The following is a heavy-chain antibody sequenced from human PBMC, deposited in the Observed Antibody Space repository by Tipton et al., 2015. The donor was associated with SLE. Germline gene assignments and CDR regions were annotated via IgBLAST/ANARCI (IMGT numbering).Heavy chain of an antibody. V-gene: IGHV1-8*01. CDR2: MNPNSGNT. CDR1: EHTFISYD. Sequence: QSGAEVKKPGASVKVSCKASEHTFISYDINWVRQAPGQGLEWMGWMNPNSGNTGFAQKFQGRVTMTTDTSISTAYMELSRLRSDDTAVYYCARGTSGDYVGVAFDVWGQGTVVTVSS. CDR3: ARGTSGDYVGVAFDV. J-gene: IGHJ3*01. D-gene: IGHD4-17*01.